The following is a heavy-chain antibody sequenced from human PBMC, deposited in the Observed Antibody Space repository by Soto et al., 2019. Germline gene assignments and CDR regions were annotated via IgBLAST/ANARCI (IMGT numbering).Heavy chain of an antibody. D-gene: IGHD6-19*01. CDR2: TIDSGGRS. V-gene: IGHV3-23*01. J-gene: IGHJ4*02. CDR1: GFTFSSHA. Sequence: EVQLLESGGGLVQPGGSLRLSCAASGFTFSSHAMSWVRQAPGKGLEWVSSTIDSGGRSYHSDSVRGRFTIARDNSKHTLYLQMNSLRADDTAIYYCAKDKMEQWLVGGYYDYWGQGALVTVSS. CDR3: AKDKMEQWLVGGYYDY.